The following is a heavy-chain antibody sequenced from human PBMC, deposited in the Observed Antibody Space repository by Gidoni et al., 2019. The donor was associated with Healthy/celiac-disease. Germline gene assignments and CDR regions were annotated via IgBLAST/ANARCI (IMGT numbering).Heavy chain of an antibody. Sequence: QVQLVQSGAEVKKPSSSVKVSCKASGRTFSSYAISWVRQAPGQGLEWMGGIIPIFGTANYAQKFQGRVTITAEKSTSTAYMELSSLRSEDTAVYYCARETGTLGYFDYWGQGTLVTVSS. V-gene: IGHV1-69*06. CDR2: IIPIFGTA. J-gene: IGHJ4*02. CDR3: ARETGTLGYFDY. D-gene: IGHD7-27*01. CDR1: GRTFSSYA.